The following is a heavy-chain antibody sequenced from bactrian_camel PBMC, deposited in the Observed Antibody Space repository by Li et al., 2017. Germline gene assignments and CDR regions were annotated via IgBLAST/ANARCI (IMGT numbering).Heavy chain of an antibody. CDR1: GYTYGILC. J-gene: IGHJ6*01. Sequence: QVQLVESGGGSVQAGGSLRLSCVASGYTYGILCMGWFRQGPGSEREGVASIYTLDDSTVYADFVKDRFTISRDNAQSTVYLQMDSLKPEDTAMYYCAARTRGGTWCGLFTSMYFSWGQGTQVTVS. CDR2: IYTLDDST. V-gene: IGHV3S63*01. D-gene: IGHD2*01. CDR3: AARTRGGTWCGLFTSMYFS.